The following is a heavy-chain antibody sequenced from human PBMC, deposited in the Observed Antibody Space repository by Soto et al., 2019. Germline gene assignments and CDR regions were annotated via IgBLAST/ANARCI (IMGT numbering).Heavy chain of an antibody. CDR1: GYTFTSYG. J-gene: IGHJ6*02. D-gene: IGHD3-10*01. V-gene: IGHV1-18*04. Sequence: WASVKVSCKASGYTFTSYGISWVRQAPGQVLEGMGWISAYNGNTNYAQKLQGRVTMTTDTSTTTTYMELRSLRSDDTAVYYCARDRDYYRSGSYSNYYYYGMEVWVQGTTVTVSS. CDR2: ISAYNGNT. CDR3: ARDRDYYRSGSYSNYYYYGMEV.